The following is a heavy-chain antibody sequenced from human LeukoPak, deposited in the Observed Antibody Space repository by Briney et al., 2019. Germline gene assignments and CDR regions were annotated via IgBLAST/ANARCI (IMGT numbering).Heavy chain of an antibody. CDR3: VRSKSGTYGWFDP. Sequence: SETLSLTCTVSGGSTSGYYWRWIRQPPGKGLEWIGYISYPGTTTYNPSLKSRVIISVDTSKNQFSLKVSSVTAADTAVYYCVRSKSGTYGWFDPWGQGTLVTVSS. CDR1: GGSTSGYY. J-gene: IGHJ5*02. D-gene: IGHD4-17*01. CDR2: ISYPGTT. V-gene: IGHV4-59*01.